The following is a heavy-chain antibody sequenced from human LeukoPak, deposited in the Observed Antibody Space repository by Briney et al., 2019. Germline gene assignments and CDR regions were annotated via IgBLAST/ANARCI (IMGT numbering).Heavy chain of an antibody. J-gene: IGHJ5*02. Sequence: PSETLSLTCTVSGGSISSSSYHWGWIRQPPGKGLDWIGSLFYGGSTYYNPSLKSRVTISVDTSKNQFSLKLISVTAADTAVYYCARVRYCSTTSCPWGQGTLVTVSS. CDR3: ARVRYCSTTSCP. V-gene: IGHV4-39*07. D-gene: IGHD2-2*01. CDR1: GGSISSSSYH. CDR2: LFYGGST.